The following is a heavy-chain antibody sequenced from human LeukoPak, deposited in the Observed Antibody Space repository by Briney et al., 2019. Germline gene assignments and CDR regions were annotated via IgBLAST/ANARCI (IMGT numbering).Heavy chain of an antibody. CDR2: ISYDGSNK. V-gene: IGHV3-30*03. J-gene: IGHJ4*02. Sequence: GRSLRLSCAASGFTFSSYGMHWVRQAPGKGLEWVAVISYDGSNKYYADSVKGRFTISRDNSKNTLYLQMNSLRAEDTAVYYCARDRPASTWLTGNFDYWGQGTLVTVSS. CDR3: ARDRPASTWLTGNFDY. D-gene: IGHD7-27*01. CDR1: GFTFSSYG.